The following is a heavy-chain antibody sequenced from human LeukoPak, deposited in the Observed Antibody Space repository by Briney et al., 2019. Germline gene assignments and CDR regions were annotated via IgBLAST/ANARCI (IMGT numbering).Heavy chain of an antibody. CDR1: GFTFGDYA. CDR3: TRWFDVVAFDI. J-gene: IGHJ3*02. V-gene: IGHV3-49*04. D-gene: IGHD3-10*01. CDR2: IRSKAYGGTT. Sequence: GGSLGLSCTASGFTFGDYAMSWVRQAPGEGLEWVGFIRSKAYGGTTEYAASVKGRFTISRDDSKSIAYLQMNSLKTEDTAVYYCTRWFDVVAFDIWGQGTMVTVSS.